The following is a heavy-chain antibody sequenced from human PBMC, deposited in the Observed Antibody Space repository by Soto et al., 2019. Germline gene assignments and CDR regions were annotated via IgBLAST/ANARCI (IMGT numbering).Heavy chain of an antibody. J-gene: IGHJ4*02. V-gene: IGHV4-59*08. CDR1: GGSISSYY. CDR2: IYYSGST. Sequence: SETLSLTCTVSGGSISSYYWSWIRQPPGKGLEWIGYIYYSGSTNYNPSLKSRVTISVDTSKNQFSLTLSSVTAADTAVYYCARRYGPGFDYWGQGTLVTVSS. CDR3: ARRYGPGFDY. D-gene: IGHD4-17*01.